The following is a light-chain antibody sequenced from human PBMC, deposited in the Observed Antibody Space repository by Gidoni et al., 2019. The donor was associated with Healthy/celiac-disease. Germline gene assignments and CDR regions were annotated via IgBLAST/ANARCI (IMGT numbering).Light chain of an antibody. V-gene: IGKV3-20*01. Sequence: EIVLTQSPGTLSLSPGERATLSCRASQSVSSSYLAWYQQKPGQAPRLLIYGASSRATGIPDRVNGNGSGTDFTLTISRLEPEGFAVYFCQQYGSSSWTFGQGTKVEIK. CDR2: GAS. CDR3: QQYGSSSWT. J-gene: IGKJ1*01. CDR1: QSVSSSY.